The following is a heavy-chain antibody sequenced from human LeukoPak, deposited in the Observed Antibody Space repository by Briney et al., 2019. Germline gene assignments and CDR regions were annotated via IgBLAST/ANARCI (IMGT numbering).Heavy chain of an antibody. J-gene: IGHJ6*02. CDR1: GGSITSYH. Sequence: SETLSLTCTVSGGSITSYHWSWIRQPPGKGLEWIGYISYSGSTNYNPSLKSRVTISVDTSKNQFSLKLSSVTAADTAVYYCARSSEDYYGMDVWGQGTTVTVSS. D-gene: IGHD6-6*01. V-gene: IGHV4-59*08. CDR3: ARSSEDYYGMDV. CDR2: ISYSGST.